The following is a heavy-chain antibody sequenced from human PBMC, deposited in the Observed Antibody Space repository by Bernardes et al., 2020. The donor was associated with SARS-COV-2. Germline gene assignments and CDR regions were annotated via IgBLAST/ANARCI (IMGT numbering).Heavy chain of an antibody. J-gene: IGHJ5*02. CDR3: ARGREGYCSGGRCYWFDP. D-gene: IGHD2-15*01. CDR1: GFTFSNYW. Sequence: GGSLRLSCTASGFTFSNYWMYWVRQAPGKGLEWVANIKQDGSEENYVDSVKGRFTISRDNAKNSLYLQMNSLRAEETAVYYCARGREGYCSGGRCYWFDPWGQGTLVTVSS. V-gene: IGHV3-7*01. CDR2: IKQDGSEE.